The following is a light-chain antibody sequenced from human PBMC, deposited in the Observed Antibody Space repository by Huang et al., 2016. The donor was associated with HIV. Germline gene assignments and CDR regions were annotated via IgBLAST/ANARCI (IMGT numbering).Light chain of an antibody. J-gene: IGKJ3*01. CDR1: QDMSNY. CDR2: AAS. Sequence: DIQMTQSPSSLSASVGDGVTNTCRASQDMSNYLAWFLQKPGKVPKSLISAASSLQSGVPSKFSGSGAGTDFNLTISSLHPEDFATSYCQEYYIYPPTFGPGTKVDIK. CDR3: QEYYIYPPT. V-gene: IGKV1-16*02.